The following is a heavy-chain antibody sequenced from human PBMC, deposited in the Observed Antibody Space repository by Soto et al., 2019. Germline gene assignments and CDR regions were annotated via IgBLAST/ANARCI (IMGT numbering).Heavy chain of an antibody. J-gene: IGHJ6*02. CDR3: ARSPYLRRGSGWYFEWYGMDV. CDR2: IYYSGST. CDR1: GGYIFSFY. Sequence: PSETLCLTWTVSGGYIFSFYRRWIRQPPGKGLEWIGYIYYSGSTNYNPSLKSRVTISVDTSKNQFSLKLSSVTAADTAVYYCARSPYLRRGSGWYFEWYGMDVWGQGTTVTSP. V-gene: IGHV4-59*01. D-gene: IGHD6-19*01.